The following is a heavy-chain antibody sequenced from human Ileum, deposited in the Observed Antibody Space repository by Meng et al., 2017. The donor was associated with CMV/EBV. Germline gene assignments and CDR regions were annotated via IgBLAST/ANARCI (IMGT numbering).Heavy chain of an antibody. D-gene: IGHD3-10*01. V-gene: IGHV4-39*07. Sequence: ETMYLPVHVSLGYTISIANYWGLIRQPPGQGMEWSGSIFYSGDTYYSPFLRCRLSISLVTSNNQFSLNVNSVTAAEKAVYYCARGSTPFSNYVWFDPWGQGTLVTVSS. CDR1: LGYTISIANY. CDR3: ARGSTPFSNYVWFDP. J-gene: IGHJ5*02. CDR2: IFYSGDT.